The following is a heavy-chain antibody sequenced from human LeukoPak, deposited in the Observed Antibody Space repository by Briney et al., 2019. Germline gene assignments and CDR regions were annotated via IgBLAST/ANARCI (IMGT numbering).Heavy chain of an antibody. D-gene: IGHD2-2*01. CDR3: ARHEGYCSSTSCPRGWFDP. V-gene: IGHV4-34*01. CDR1: GGSFSGYY. CDR2: INHSGST. J-gene: IGHJ5*02. Sequence: SETLSLTCAVYGGSFSGYYWSWIRQPPGKGLEWIGEINHSGSTNYNPSLKSRVTISVDTSKNQFSLKLSSVTAADTAVYYCARHEGYCSSTSCPRGWFDPWGQGTLVTVSS.